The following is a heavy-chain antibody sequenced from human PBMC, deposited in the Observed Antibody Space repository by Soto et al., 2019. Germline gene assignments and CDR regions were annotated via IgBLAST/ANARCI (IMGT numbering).Heavy chain of an antibody. CDR3: ARAGCDGGSCYTLVGLRYGMDV. J-gene: IGHJ6*02. Sequence: QVQLVESGGGVVQPGRSLRLSCAASGFTFSRYVMYWVRQAPGKGLEWVAVISYAGNNKYYADFVKGRFTISRDNSKNTLYQPMNSLRAEDTAVYYCARAGCDGGSCYTLVGLRYGMDVWGQGTTVTVSS. V-gene: IGHV3-30-3*01. D-gene: IGHD2-15*01. CDR1: GFTFSRYV. CDR2: ISYAGNNK.